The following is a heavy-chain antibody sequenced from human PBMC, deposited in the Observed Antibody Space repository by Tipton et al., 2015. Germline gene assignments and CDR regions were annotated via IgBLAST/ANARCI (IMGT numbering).Heavy chain of an antibody. J-gene: IGHJ6*02. CDR2: ISYSGST. V-gene: IGHV4-61*01. D-gene: IGHD1-1*01. Sequence: TLSLTCTVSGGSVSTSNYYWGWIRQSPGKGLEWIGYISYSGSTHYNPSLKRRVTISLDTSKNQFSLKMSSVTAAGTAVYFCARDLERGMDFLGLGTAVTV. CDR1: GGSVSTSNYY. CDR3: ARDLERGMDF.